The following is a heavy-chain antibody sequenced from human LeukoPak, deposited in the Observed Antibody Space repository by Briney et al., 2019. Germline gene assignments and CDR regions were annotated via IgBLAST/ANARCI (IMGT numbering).Heavy chain of an antibody. CDR3: ARVGAWIPAGGAFDF. V-gene: IGHV1-2*02. CDR2: INPNSGGT. CDR1: GYTFSAHY. D-gene: IGHD3-16*01. J-gene: IGHJ3*01. Sequence: ASVKVSCKASGYTFSAHYMHWVRQAPGQGLEWMGWINPNSGGTNYAQKFQGRVTMTRDTSISTAYLELSRLRSDDTAVYYCARVGAWIPAGGAFDFWGQGTMVTVSS.